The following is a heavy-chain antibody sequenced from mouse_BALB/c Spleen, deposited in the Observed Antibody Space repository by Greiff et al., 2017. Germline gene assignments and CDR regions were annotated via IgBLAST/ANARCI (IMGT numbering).Heavy chain of an antibody. Sequence: EVKLVESGPGLVKPSQSLSLTCSVTGYSITSGYYWNWIRQFPGNKLEWMGYISYDGSNNYNPSLKNRISITRDTSKNQFFLKLNSVTTEDTATYYCARGTYGSSYHWYFDVWGAGTTVTVSS. CDR2: ISYDGSN. V-gene: IGHV3-6*02. CDR3: ARGTYGSSYHWYFDV. J-gene: IGHJ1*01. D-gene: IGHD1-1*01. CDR1: GYSITSGYY.